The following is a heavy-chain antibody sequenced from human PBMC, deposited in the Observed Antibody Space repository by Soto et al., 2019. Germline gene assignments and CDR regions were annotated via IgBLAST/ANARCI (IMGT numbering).Heavy chain of an antibody. J-gene: IGHJ5*02. Sequence: QVQLVQSGAEVKKPGASVKVSCKASGYTFTSYAIHWVRQAPGQRLEWMGWINAGNGNTKYSQNFQDRATITRDTSASTAYMELRSLRSEDTAVYYCARIETGRVVTRPNWLDPWGQGTLVTVSS. CDR1: GYTFTSYA. CDR2: INAGNGNT. D-gene: IGHD2-21*02. CDR3: ARIETGRVVTRPNWLDP. V-gene: IGHV1-3*01.